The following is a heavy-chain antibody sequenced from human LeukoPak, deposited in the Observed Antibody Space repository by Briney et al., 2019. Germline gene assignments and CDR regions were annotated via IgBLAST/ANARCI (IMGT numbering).Heavy chain of an antibody. V-gene: IGHV3-23*01. Sequence: GGSLRLSCAASGFIFNNYGMSWVRQAPGKGLEGVSSISGPGVTAYHAHYVKGRFAISRDNAKNTLYLQMSSLRAEDTALYYCAKDQRFGDLDDFRGQGTLVTVS. CDR1: GFIFNNYG. CDR2: ISGPGVTA. J-gene: IGHJ4*02. CDR3: AKDQRFGDLDDF. D-gene: IGHD3-10*01.